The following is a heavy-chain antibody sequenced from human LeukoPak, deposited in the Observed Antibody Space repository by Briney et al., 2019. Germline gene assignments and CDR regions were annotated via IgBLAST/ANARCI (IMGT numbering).Heavy chain of an antibody. CDR2: IHRAGRT. V-gene: IGHV4-4*02. CDR1: GGSISSSNW. J-gene: IGHJ4*02. D-gene: IGHD3-9*01. CDR3: GKTDIYFNPIDY. Sequence: SGTLSLTCAVSGGSISSSNWWSWVRQPPGQGLEWIGEIHRAGRTRYNPSLKSRVTISMDYSKNQFSLKLTSVTAADTAIYYCGKTDIYFNPIDYWGPGSLVTVSS.